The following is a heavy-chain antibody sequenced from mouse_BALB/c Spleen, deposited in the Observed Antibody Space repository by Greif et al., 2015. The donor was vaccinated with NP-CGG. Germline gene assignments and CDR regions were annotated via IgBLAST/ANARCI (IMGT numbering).Heavy chain of an antibody. Sequence: VQLQQSGAELVRPGTSVKISCKASGYTFTNYWLGWVKQRPGHGLEWIGDIYPGGGYTNYNEKFKGKATLTADTSSSTAYMQLSSLTSEDSAVYFCAREGQLGLRFAMDYWGQGTSVTVSS. J-gene: IGHJ4*01. V-gene: IGHV1-63*02. D-gene: IGHD3-1*01. CDR2: IYPGGGYT. CDR1: GYTFTNYW. CDR3: AREGQLGLRFAMDY.